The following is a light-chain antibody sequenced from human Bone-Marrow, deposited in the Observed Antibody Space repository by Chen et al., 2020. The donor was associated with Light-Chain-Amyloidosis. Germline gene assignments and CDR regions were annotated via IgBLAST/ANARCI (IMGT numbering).Light chain of an antibody. CDR2: WAS. Sequence: DIVMTQSPDSLAVSLGERATINCNSSQSVLYSSNNKNYLAGYQQKPGPPPKLLIYWASTRESGVPDRFSGSGSGTDFTLTISSLQAEDVAVYYCQQYYSTPYTFGQGTKLEIK. CDR3: QQYYSTPYT. J-gene: IGKJ2*01. V-gene: IGKV4-1*01. CDR1: QSVLYSSNNKNY.